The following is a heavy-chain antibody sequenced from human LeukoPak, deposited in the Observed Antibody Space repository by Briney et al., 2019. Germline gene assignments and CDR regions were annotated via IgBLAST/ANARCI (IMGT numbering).Heavy chain of an antibody. Sequence: SETLSLTCTVSGGSISSYYWSWIRQPPGKGLEWLGYMYYSGSTNYNPSLKSRVTISVDTSKNQFSLKLNSVTAADTAVYSCAKVRCSGGSCYPDYWGQGTLVTVSS. CDR2: MYYSGST. CDR1: GGSISSYY. D-gene: IGHD2-15*01. J-gene: IGHJ4*02. V-gene: IGHV4-59*01. CDR3: AKVRCSGGSCYPDY.